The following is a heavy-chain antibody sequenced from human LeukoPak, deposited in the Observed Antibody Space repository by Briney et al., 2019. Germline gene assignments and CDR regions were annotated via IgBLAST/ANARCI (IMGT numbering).Heavy chain of an antibody. V-gene: IGHV4-39*01. CDR1: GGSISSSSYY. J-gene: IGHJ4*02. Sequence: PSETLSLTCTVSGGSISSSSYYWGWIRQPPGKGLEWIGSIYFSGITYYNPSLKSRVTISLGTSKNQFSLKLSSVTAADTAVYYCARPRIGYSSSSLFDFWGQGTLVTVSS. CDR2: IYFSGIT. D-gene: IGHD6-6*01. CDR3: ARPRIGYSSSSLFDF.